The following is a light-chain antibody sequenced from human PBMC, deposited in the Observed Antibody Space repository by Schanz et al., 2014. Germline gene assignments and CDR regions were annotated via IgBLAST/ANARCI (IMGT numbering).Light chain of an antibody. Sequence: DIQMTQSPSTVSASVGDRVTITCRASQSLSTWLAWYQQRPGKAPKLLIYDASRLQSGVPPRFSGSGSGTEFTLTISSLQPDDFATYYCQQYVSSSNTFGQGTKLEIK. CDR2: DAS. J-gene: IGKJ2*01. V-gene: IGKV1-5*01. CDR3: QQYVSSSNT. CDR1: QSLSTW.